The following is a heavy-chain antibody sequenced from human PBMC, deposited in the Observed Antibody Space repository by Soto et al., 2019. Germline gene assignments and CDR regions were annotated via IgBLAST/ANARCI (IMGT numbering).Heavy chain of an antibody. V-gene: IGHV4-39*01. CDR1: NDSISSSTYY. CDR3: ARLRWYYDIWV. D-gene: IGHD3-22*01. CDR2: IHYTGST. J-gene: IGHJ6*02. Sequence: QLQLQESGPGLVKPSETLSLTCTVSNDSISSSTYYWGWIRQPPGKGLEWIGSIHYTGSTYYNPSLKSRVTISVGTSKNQFSLKLSSVTAADTAVYYCARLRWYYDIWVWGQGTTVTVSS.